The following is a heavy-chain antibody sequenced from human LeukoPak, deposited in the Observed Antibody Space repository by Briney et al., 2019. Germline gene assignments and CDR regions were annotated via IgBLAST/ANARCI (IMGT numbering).Heavy chain of an antibody. CDR2: IYYSGST. CDR3: ARRGLYGTSWFDP. J-gene: IGHJ5*02. D-gene: IGHD2-8*01. Sequence: SETLSLTCTVSGGSITSYYWSWIRQPPGKGLEWIGYIYYSGSTNYNPSLKSRVTISVDTSKNQFSLKLSSVTAADTAVYYCARRGLYGTSWFDPWGQGTLVTVSS. CDR1: GGSITSYY. V-gene: IGHV4-59*08.